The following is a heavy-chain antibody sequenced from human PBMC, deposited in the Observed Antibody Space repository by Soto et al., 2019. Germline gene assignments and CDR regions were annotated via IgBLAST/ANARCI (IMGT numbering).Heavy chain of an antibody. CDR2: FSATSENT. Sequence: EVQLLESGGGLVQPGGSLRLSCVGSGFFFSSYTMTWVRQAPGKGLEWVSSFSATSENTYYADSVRGRFTISRDNSKNPLFRKRNSLPAEDTAMYYCEKARDQRWGRLPFDYWGQGILVIVSS. CDR3: EKARDQRWGRLPFDY. D-gene: IGHD3-16*01. V-gene: IGHV3-23*01. J-gene: IGHJ4*02. CDR1: GFFFSSYT.